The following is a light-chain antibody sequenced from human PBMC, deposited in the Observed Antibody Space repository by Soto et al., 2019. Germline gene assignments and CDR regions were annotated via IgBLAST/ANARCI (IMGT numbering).Light chain of an antibody. CDR3: HQYDSSPT. CDR1: QSVSSSD. V-gene: IGKV3-20*01. CDR2: GAS. J-gene: IGKJ1*01. Sequence: EIVLTQSPGTLSLSPGESATLSCKASQSVSSSDLAWYQQKPGQAPRLLIYGASSKATGIPDRFSGSGSRTDFTLSISRLEPEDFAVYFCHQYDSSPTFGQGTKVEIK.